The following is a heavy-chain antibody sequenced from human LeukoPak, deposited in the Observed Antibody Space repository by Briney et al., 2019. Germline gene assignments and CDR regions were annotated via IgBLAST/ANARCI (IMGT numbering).Heavy chain of an antibody. CDR2: IYYSGST. CDR1: GGSISSGGYS. CDR3: ARFSDDAFDI. J-gene: IGHJ3*02. Sequence: SETLSLTCAVSGGSISSGGYSWRWLRQPPGTGLEWIGYIYYSGSTYYNPSLKSRVTISVDTSKNQFSLKLSSVTAADTAVYYCARFSDDAFDIWGQGTMVTVSS. V-gene: IGHV4-30-4*07.